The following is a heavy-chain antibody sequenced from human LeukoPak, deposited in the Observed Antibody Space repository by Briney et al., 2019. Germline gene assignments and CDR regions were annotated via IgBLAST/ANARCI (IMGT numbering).Heavy chain of an antibody. CDR1: GYTFTSYD. Sequence: ASVKVSCKASGYTFTSYDINWVRQATGQGLEWMGYMNPYSGNTGYAQNFQGRVTLTRNTSISTAYMELSSLRSEDTAVYYCARTLGYCSGDSCFGNNWFDPWGQGTLVTVSS. D-gene: IGHD2-15*01. J-gene: IGHJ5*02. V-gene: IGHV1-8*03. CDR3: ARTLGYCSGDSCFGNNWFDP. CDR2: MNPYSGNT.